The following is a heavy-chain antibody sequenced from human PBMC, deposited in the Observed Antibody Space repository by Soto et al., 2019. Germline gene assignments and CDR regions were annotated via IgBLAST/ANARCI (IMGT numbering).Heavy chain of an antibody. J-gene: IGHJ5*02. D-gene: IGHD5-12*01. CDR1: GGTFSSYA. Sequence: QVQLVQSGAEVKKPGSSVKVSCKASGGTFSSYAISWVRQAPGQGLEWMGGIIPIFGTANYAQKFQGRVTITADESTSTDYMELSSLRSEDTAVYYCARAFSPIVATSNWFDPWGQGTLVTVSS. V-gene: IGHV1-69*12. CDR2: IIPIFGTA. CDR3: ARAFSPIVATSNWFDP.